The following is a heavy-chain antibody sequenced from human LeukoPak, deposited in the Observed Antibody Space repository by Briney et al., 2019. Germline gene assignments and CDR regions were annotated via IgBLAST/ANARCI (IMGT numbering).Heavy chain of an antibody. J-gene: IGHJ3*02. CDR3: ARAPDYYDSSGYYNDAFDI. CDR1: GGSISSYY. V-gene: IGHV4-4*07. D-gene: IGHD3-22*01. CDR2: IYTSGST. Sequence: SETLSLTCTVSGGSISSYYWSWIRQPAGKGLEWIGRIYTSGSTNYNPSLKSRVTMSVDTSKNQFSLKLSSVTAADTAVYYCARAPDYYDSSGYYNDAFDIWGQGTMVNVSS.